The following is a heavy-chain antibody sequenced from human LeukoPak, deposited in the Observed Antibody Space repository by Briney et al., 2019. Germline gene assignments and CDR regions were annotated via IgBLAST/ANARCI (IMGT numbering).Heavy chain of an antibody. J-gene: IGHJ4*02. V-gene: IGHV3-23*01. Sequence: PGGSLRLSCAASVFIFSNYAMNWVRQAPGRGLEWVSGISGSAGSTYYADSVKGRFTISRDNSKSTLYLQMNSLRAKEDTAVYYCAKDVDNWPREVDCWGQGTLVTVSS. CDR1: VFIFSNYA. CDR2: ISGSAGST. CDR3: AKDVDNWPREVDC. D-gene: IGHD1-1*01.